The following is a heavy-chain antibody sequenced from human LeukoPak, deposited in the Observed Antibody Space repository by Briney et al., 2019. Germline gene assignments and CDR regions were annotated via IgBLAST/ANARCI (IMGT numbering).Heavy chain of an antibody. CDR2: IKSKTDGGTT. D-gene: IGHD2-21*01. Sequence: GGSLRLSCAASGFTFSNAWMSWVRQAPGKGLERVGRIKSKTDGGTTDYAAPMKGRFTISRDDSKNTLYLQMNSLKTEDTAVYYCTTAVHCGGDCYDYWGQGTLVTVSS. CDR3: TTAVHCGGDCYDY. CDR1: GFTFSNAW. J-gene: IGHJ4*02. V-gene: IGHV3-15*01.